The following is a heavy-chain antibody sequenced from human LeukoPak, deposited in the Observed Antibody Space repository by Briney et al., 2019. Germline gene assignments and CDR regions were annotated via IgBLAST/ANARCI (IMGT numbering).Heavy chain of an antibody. D-gene: IGHD6-6*01. CDR3: ARADSEQLVSDYYYYMGV. Sequence: SETLSLTCTVSGGSISSYYWSWIRQPAGKGLEWIGRIYTSGSTNYNPSLKSRVTMSVDTSKNQFSLKLSSVTAADTAVYYCARADSEQLVSDYYYYMGVWGKGTTVTVS. V-gene: IGHV4-4*07. CDR2: IYTSGST. J-gene: IGHJ6*03. CDR1: GGSISSYY.